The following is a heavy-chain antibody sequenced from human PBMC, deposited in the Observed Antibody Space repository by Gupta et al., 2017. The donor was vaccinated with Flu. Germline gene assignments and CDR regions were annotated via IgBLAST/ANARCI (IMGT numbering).Heavy chain of an antibody. D-gene: IGHD3-3*01. CDR3: ARALPDFWSGYYYYYMDV. J-gene: IGHJ6*03. CDR2: INSDGSST. Sequence: MHWVRQARGKGLVWVSRINSDGSSTSYADSVKGRFTISRDNAKNTLYLQMNSLRAEDTAVYYCARALPDFWSGYYYYYMDVWGKGTTVTVSS. V-gene: IGHV3-74*01.